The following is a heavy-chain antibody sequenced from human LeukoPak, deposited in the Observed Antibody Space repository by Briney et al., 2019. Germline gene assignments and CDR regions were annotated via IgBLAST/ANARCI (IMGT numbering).Heavy chain of an antibody. CDR3: ARVIHYGSGSYYLFDP. D-gene: IGHD3-10*01. V-gene: IGHV1-18*01. Sequence: ASVKVSCKASGYTFTSYAMNWVRQAPGQGLEWMGWISAYNGNTNYAQKLQGRVTMTTDTSTSTAYMELRSLRSDDTAVYYCARVIHYGSGSYYLFDPWGQGTLVTVSS. CDR1: GYTFTSYA. CDR2: ISAYNGNT. J-gene: IGHJ5*02.